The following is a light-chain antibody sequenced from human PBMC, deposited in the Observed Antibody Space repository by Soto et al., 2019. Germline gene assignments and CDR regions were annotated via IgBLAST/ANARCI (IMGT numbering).Light chain of an antibody. CDR1: QTVNSDY. CDR2: ATS. Sequence: EIVLTQSPGTLSLSPGERATLSCRASQTVNSDYLAWFQQRPGQAPRLLIFATSRRATDIPDRFSGSGSGTDFTLAIRRLEPEDFAVYYCHQFGYSPRTCGQGTKV. CDR3: HQFGYSPRT. V-gene: IGKV3-20*01. J-gene: IGKJ1*01.